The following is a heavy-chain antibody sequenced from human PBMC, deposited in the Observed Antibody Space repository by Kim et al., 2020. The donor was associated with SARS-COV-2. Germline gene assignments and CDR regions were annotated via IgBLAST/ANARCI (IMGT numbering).Heavy chain of an antibody. J-gene: IGHJ4*02. Sequence: YEDSVKARFTISRDNAKTTLYLQMNSLRAEDTAVYYCATELVYSSSSGVDYWGQGILVTVSS. V-gene: IGHV3-33*03. D-gene: IGHD6-6*01. CDR3: ATELVYSSSSGVDY.